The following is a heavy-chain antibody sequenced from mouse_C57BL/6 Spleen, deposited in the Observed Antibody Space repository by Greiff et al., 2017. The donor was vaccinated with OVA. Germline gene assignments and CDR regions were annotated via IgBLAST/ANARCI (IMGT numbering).Heavy chain of an antibody. CDR1: GYTFTSYW. Sequence: VQLQPPGAELVMPGASVKLSCKASGYTFTSYWMHWVKQRPGQGLEWIGEIDPSDSYTNYNQKFKGKSTLTVDKSSSTAYMQLSSLTSEDSAVYYCARPGSSYNWYFDVWGTGTTVTVSS. CDR2: IDPSDSYT. J-gene: IGHJ1*03. D-gene: IGHD1-1*01. CDR3: ARPGSSYNWYFDV. V-gene: IGHV1-69*01.